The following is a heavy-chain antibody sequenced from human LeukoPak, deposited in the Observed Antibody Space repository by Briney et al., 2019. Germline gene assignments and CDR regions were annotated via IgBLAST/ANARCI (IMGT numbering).Heavy chain of an antibody. V-gene: IGHV3-30*04. CDR3: ARDRSQEFDP. D-gene: IGHD3-10*01. Sequence: GGSLRLSCAASRFTFRNYAMHWVRQAPGKGLEWVAVISSDGTNKDYADSVKSRFSISRDNSKNTLYLQMNRLRADDTAVYYCARDRSQEFDPWGQGTLVTVSS. CDR2: ISSDGTNK. CDR1: RFTFRNYA. J-gene: IGHJ5*02.